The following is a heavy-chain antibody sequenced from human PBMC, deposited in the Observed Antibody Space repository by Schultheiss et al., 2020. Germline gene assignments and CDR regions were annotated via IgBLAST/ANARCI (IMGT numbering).Heavy chain of an antibody. D-gene: IGHD3-10*01. CDR1: GGSISSYY. J-gene: IGHJ6*02. Sequence: LSLTCTVSGGSISSYYWSWIRQPPGKGLEWIGYIYYSGSTNYNPSLKSRVTISVDTSKNQFSLKLSSVTAADTAVYYCARWFGELYYGMDVWGQGTTVTVSS. V-gene: IGHV4-59*01. CDR2: IYYSGST. CDR3: ARWFGELYYGMDV.